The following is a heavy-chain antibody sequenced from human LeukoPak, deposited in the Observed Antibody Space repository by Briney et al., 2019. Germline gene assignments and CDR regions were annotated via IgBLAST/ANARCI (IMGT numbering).Heavy chain of an antibody. CDR1: GYTFTMYY. V-gene: IGHV1-46*01. CDR3: ASGPFSAAGTNY. CDR2: INHSDGAT. J-gene: IGHJ4*02. Sequence: ASVKVSCKASGYTFTMYYIHWVRQAPGQGLEWMGMINHSDGATTDEQKFQSRVTITTDDSTSTAYLELSSLRSEDTAVYYCASGPFSAAGTNYWGQGTLVTVSS. D-gene: IGHD6-13*01.